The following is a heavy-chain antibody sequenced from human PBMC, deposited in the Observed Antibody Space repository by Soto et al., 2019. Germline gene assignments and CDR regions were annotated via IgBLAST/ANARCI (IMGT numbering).Heavy chain of an antibody. CDR1: GGSISSSSYY. J-gene: IGHJ6*03. Sequence: SETLSLTCTVSGGSISSSSYYWGWIRQPPGKGLEWIGSIYYSGSTYYNPSLKSRVTISVDTSKNQFSLKLSSVTAADTAVYYCARLSNIPSYYYYMDVWGKGTTVTVSS. D-gene: IGHD2-8*01. V-gene: IGHV4-39*01. CDR3: ARLSNIPSYYYYMDV. CDR2: IYYSGST.